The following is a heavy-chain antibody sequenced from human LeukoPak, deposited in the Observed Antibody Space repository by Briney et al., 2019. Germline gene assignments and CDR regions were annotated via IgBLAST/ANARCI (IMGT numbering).Heavy chain of an antibody. CDR2: ISSGNSYK. CDR1: GFTFSDYS. Sequence: PGGSLRLSCAASGFTFSDYSMKWVRQAPGKGLEWVSSISSGNSYKYYGDSVKGRFTISRDNAKNTVYLQMNSLRVEDTAVYYCARDVGYGGDWGQGTLVTVSS. V-gene: IGHV3-21*01. J-gene: IGHJ4*02. CDR3: ARDVGYGGD. D-gene: IGHD4-23*01.